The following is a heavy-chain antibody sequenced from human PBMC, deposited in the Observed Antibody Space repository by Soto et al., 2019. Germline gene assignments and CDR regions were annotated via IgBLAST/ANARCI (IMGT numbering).Heavy chain of an antibody. CDR3: ARVSGSYYHVYYFDY. CDR2: IYHSENT. D-gene: IGHD1-26*01. CDR1: GGSVSSVNYY. Sequence: TSETLSLTXTVSGGSVSSVNYYWGWIRQPPGKGLEWIGSIYHSENTNYNPSLNSRVTISVDTSKNQFSLRLNSVTAADTAVYYCARVSGSYYHVYYFDYWGQGTLVTVSS. V-gene: IGHV4-61*01. J-gene: IGHJ4*02.